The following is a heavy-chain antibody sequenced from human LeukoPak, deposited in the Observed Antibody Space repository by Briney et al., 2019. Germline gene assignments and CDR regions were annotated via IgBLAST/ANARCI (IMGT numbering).Heavy chain of an antibody. CDR3: ARRWDSRFYFDY. D-gene: IGHD1-26*01. CDR2: FHWNGGST. J-gene: IGHJ4*02. CDR1: GFTLDDYG. V-gene: IGHV3-20*04. Sequence: GGSLRLSCAASGFTLDDYGMSWVRQAPGKGLEWVSGFHWNGGSTGYADSVRGRFTISRDNAKSSLYLQMNSLRAEDTALYYCARRWDSRFYFDYWGQGTLVTVSS.